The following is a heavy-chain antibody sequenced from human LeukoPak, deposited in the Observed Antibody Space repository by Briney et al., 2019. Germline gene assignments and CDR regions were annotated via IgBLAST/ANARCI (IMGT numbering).Heavy chain of an antibody. CDR2: IYYSGST. CDR3: ARLRRYSGSYSDY. V-gene: IGHV4-39*01. J-gene: IGHJ4*02. D-gene: IGHD1-26*01. Sequence: PSETLFLTCTVSGGSISSDSYYWGWIRQPPGKGLEWIGSIYYSGSTYYNPSLKSRVTISVDTSKNQFSLKLSSVTAADTAVYYCARLRRYSGSYSDYGGKGTLVTVSS. CDR1: GGSISSDSYY.